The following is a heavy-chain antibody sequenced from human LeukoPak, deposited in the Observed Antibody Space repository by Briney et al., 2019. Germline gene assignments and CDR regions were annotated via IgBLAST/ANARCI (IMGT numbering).Heavy chain of an antibody. Sequence: GGSLRLSCAASGFTFSSYSMSWVRQAQGKWLEWVSGISGSGGSTDYADSVKGRFTISRDNSKNTLYLQMNSLRVEDTAVYYCAKDPGYQVVYCFDYWGQGTLVTVSS. CDR1: GFTFSSYS. CDR2: ISGSGGST. V-gene: IGHV3-23*01. CDR3: AKDPGYQVVYCFDY. D-gene: IGHD2-2*01. J-gene: IGHJ4*02.